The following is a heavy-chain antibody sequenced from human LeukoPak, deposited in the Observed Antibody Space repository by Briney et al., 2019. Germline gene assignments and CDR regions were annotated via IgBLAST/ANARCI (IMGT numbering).Heavy chain of an antibody. CDR2: IIPIFGTA. CDR1: GGTLSSYA. J-gene: IGHJ6*03. CDR3: ARVMADTAPGFSTNYYYYMDV. Sequence: SVKVSCKASGGTLSSYAISWVRQAPGQGLEWMGGIIPIFGTAKYAQKFQGRVTITADESTSTAYMELSSLRSEDTAVYYCARVMADTAPGFSTNYYYYMDVWGKGTTVTVSS. D-gene: IGHD5-18*01. V-gene: IGHV1-69*13.